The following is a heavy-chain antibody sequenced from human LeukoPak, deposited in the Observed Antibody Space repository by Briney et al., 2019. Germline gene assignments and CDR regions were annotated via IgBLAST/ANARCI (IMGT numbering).Heavy chain of an antibody. CDR2: ISSSGSI. Sequence: GGSLRLSCAASGFTFSDNYMSWIRQAPGKGLEWVSYISSSGSIYYADSVKGRFTISRDNAKNSLYLQMNSLRAEDTAVYYCARDWRDSSGKFPNDAFDIWGQGTMVTVSS. J-gene: IGHJ3*02. CDR1: GFTFSDNY. CDR3: ARDWRDSSGKFPNDAFDI. V-gene: IGHV3-11*04. D-gene: IGHD3-22*01.